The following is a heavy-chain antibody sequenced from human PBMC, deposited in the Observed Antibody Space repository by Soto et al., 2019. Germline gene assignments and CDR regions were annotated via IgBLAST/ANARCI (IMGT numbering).Heavy chain of an antibody. Sequence: EAQLVESGGGLVQPGGSLSLSCTGSGIDLSIYVMHWVRQAPGKGLVWVSRINPESTTISYADSVKGRFTISRDNAENTLFLHMNSLSAEDTGVYYCTKDTFGGRDSWGQGTLVTVSS. CDR2: INPESTTI. V-gene: IGHV3-74*01. D-gene: IGHD2-15*01. J-gene: IGHJ4*02. CDR1: GIDLSIYV. CDR3: TKDTFGGRDS.